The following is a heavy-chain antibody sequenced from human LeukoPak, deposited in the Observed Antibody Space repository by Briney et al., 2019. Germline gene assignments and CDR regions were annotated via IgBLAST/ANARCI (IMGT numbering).Heavy chain of an antibody. CDR1: GGSIASSDYY. CDR3: ARVYYDYVWGSYRAQSYYFDY. CDR2: IHHRGLS. V-gene: IGHV4-30-4*01. Sequence: PSQTLSLTCTVSGGSIASSDYYWSWIRRHPGKGLEWIGYIHHRGLSYYNPSLKSRVTISVDTSKNQFSLKLSSVTAADTAVYYCARVYYDYVWGSYRAQSYYFDYWGQGTLVTVSS. J-gene: IGHJ4*02. D-gene: IGHD3-16*02.